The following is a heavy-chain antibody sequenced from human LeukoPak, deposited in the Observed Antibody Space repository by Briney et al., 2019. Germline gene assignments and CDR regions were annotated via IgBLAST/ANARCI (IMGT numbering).Heavy chain of an antibody. J-gene: IGHJ4*02. CDR2: INTDGFST. V-gene: IGHV3-74*01. CDR1: GFISSSYW. D-gene: IGHD4-17*01. Sequence: GGSLRLSCAASGFISSSYWMHWVRQPPGKGLVYIACINTDGFSTSYADSVKGRFTISRDNAKNTLYLQLNSLRAEDTAVYYCARSRTYGDYGRGLDYWGQGTLVTVSS. CDR3: ARSRTYGDYGRGLDY.